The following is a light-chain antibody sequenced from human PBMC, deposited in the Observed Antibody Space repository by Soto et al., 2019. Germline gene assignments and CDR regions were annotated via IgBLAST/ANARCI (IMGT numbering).Light chain of an antibody. CDR2: GAS. CDR1: QSVSSN. Sequence: EIVKSHAPATLSVSPRERPTLSCRASQSVSSNLAWYQQKPGQAPRLLINGASTRATGIPARFSGSGSGTEFTPTISSLQPEDFAVYYCQQYNNWPPITFGQGTLLEV. V-gene: IGKV3D-15*01. J-gene: IGKJ5*01. CDR3: QQYNNWPPIT.